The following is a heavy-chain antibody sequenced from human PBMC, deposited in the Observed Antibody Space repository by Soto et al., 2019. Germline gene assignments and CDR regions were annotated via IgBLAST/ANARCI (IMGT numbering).Heavy chain of an antibody. CDR1: SGSISSGSYY. V-gene: IGHV4-39*01. D-gene: IGHD3-22*01. J-gene: IGHJ3*02. Sequence: SETLSLTCTVSSGSISSGSYYWDWIRQPPGKGLEWIGNIYYSGSTNYNPSLESRVTISVDTSKNQFSLKLSSVTAADTAGYYCARQTDSYYTFDAFDIWGQGTMVTVSS. CDR3: ARQTDSYYTFDAFDI. CDR2: IYYSGST.